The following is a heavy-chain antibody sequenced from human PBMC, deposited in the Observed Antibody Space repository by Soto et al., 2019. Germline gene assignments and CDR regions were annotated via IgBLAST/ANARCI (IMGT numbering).Heavy chain of an antibody. CDR2: ISGSGGST. CDR3: AKHTRDIVVVVAATLTAFDI. D-gene: IGHD2-15*01. Sequence: EVQLLESGGGLVQPGGSLRLSCAASGFTFSSYAMSWVHQAPGKGLEWVSAISGSGGSTYYADSVKGRFTISRDNSKNTLYLQMNSLRAEDTAVYYCAKHTRDIVVVVAATLTAFDIWGQGTMVTVSS. V-gene: IGHV3-23*01. J-gene: IGHJ3*02. CDR1: GFTFSSYA.